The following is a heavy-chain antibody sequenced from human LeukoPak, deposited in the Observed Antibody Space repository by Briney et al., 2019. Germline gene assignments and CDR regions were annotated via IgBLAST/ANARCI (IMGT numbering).Heavy chain of an antibody. CDR1: GFTFSSYA. V-gene: IGHV3-33*08. Sequence: QAGGSLRLSCAASGFTFSSYAMSWVRQAPGKGLEWVAVIWYDGSNKYYADSVKGRFTISRDNSKNTLYLQMNSLRAEDTAVYYCARSELVVLDRDGYNHENYYYYGMDVWGQGTTVTVSS. CDR3: ARSELVVLDRDGYNHENYYYYGMDV. CDR2: IWYDGSNK. J-gene: IGHJ6*02. D-gene: IGHD5-24*01.